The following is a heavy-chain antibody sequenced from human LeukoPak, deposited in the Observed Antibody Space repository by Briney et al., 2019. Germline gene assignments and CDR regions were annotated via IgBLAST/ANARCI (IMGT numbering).Heavy chain of an antibody. D-gene: IGHD2-21*01. V-gene: IGHV4-39*01. CDR1: GGSFSSSIYY. CDR2: IYYSGST. J-gene: IGHJ4*02. Sequence: SETLSLTCTISGGSFSSSIYYWGWIRQPPGKGLEWIGSIYYSGSTYYNPSLKSRVTISVDTSKNQFSLKLSSVTAADTAVYYCARRQGFLDYWGQGTLVIVSS. CDR3: ARRQGFLDY.